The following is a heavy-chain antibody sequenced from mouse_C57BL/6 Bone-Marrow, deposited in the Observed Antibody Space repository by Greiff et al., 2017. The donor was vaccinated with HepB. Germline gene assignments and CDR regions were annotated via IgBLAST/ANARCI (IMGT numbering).Heavy chain of an antibody. CDR2: ILPGSGST. D-gene: IGHD5-1*01. CDR3: AVPPWFAY. J-gene: IGHJ3*01. CDR1: GYTFTGYW. Sequence: QVQLQQSGAELMKPGASVKLSCKATGYTFTGYWIEWVKQRPGHGLEWIGEILPGSGSTNYNEKFKGKATLTADTSSNTAYMQLSSLTTEDSAIYYCAVPPWFAYWGQGTLVTVSA. V-gene: IGHV1-9*01.